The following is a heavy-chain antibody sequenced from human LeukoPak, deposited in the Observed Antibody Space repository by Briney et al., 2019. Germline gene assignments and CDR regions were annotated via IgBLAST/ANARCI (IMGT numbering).Heavy chain of an antibody. D-gene: IGHD3-10*01. CDR3: AKSMVRGVFDY. CDR1: GFTFSSYA. V-gene: IGHV3-23*01. J-gene: IGHJ4*02. CDR2: ISGSGGST. Sequence: GGSLRLSCAASGFTFSSYAMSWVRQAPGKGLEWVSAISGSGGSTYYADSVKGQFTISRDNSKSTLYLQMNSLRAEDTAVYYCAKSMVRGVFDYWGQGTLVTVSS.